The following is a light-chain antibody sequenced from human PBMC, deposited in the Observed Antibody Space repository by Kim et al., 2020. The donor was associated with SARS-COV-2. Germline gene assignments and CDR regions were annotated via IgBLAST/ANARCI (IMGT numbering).Light chain of an antibody. V-gene: IGLV2-18*02. J-gene: IGLJ2*01. CDR3: SSYTTTNTLI. CDR2: AVS. CDR1: SSDVGPYDR. Sequence: GQSVTISCTGTSSDVGPYDRVSWYQHSPGTAPKLLILAVSSRPSGVPDRFSGSKSGNTASLTISGLQAEDEADYYCSSYTTTNTLIFGGGTQLTVL.